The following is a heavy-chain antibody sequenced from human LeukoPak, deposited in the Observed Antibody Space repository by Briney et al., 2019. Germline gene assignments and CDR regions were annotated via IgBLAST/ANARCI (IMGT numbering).Heavy chain of an antibody. CDR2: MNPNSGNT. V-gene: IGHV1-8*01. Sequence: ASVKVSCKASGYTLTSYDINWVRQATGQGLEWMGWMNPNSGNTGYAQKFQGRVTMTRNTSISTAYMELSSLRSEDTAVYYCARSGLLLRFLEWLSLDVWGKGTTVTVSS. D-gene: IGHD3-3*01. CDR3: ARSGLLLRFLEWLSLDV. J-gene: IGHJ6*04. CDR1: GYTLTSYD.